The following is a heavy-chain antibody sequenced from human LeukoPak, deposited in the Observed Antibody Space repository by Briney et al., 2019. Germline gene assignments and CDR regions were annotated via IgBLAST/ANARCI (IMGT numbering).Heavy chain of an antibody. CDR1: GGSSSGYY. CDR2: INHSGST. CDR3: ARRRVVVVAATVPSLKRYWYFDL. Sequence: PSETLSLTCAVYGGSSSGYYWSWIRQPPGKGLEWIGEINHSGSTNYNPSLKSRVIISVDTSKNQFSLKLSSVTAADTAVYYCARRRVVVVAATVPSLKRYWYFDLWGRGTLVTVSS. V-gene: IGHV4-34*01. D-gene: IGHD2-15*01. J-gene: IGHJ2*01.